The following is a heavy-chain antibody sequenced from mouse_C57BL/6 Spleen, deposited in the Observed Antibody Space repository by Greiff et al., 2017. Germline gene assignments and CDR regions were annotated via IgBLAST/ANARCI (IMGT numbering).Heavy chain of an antibody. V-gene: IGHV1-55*01. D-gene: IGHD2-4*01. CDR1: GYTFTSYW. CDR2: IYPGSGST. CDR3: ARRRNDYDGGFDY. Sequence: QVQLQQPGAELVKPGASVKMSCKASGYTFTSYWITWVKQRPGQGLEWLGDIYPGSGSTNYNEKFKSKATLTVDTSSSTAYMQLSSLTSEDSAVYYCARRRNDYDGGFDYWGQGTTLTVSS. J-gene: IGHJ2*01.